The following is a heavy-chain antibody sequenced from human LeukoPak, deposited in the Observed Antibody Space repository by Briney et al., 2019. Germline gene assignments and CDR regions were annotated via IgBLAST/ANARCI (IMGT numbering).Heavy chain of an antibody. CDR1: GFTFSSYS. Sequence: GGSLRLSCAASGFTFSSYSLNWVRQAPGKGLEWVSSISSSSSYIYYADSVKGRFTISRDNAKNSLYLQMNSLRAEDTAVYYCARGNYDGQGSFDYWGQGTLVTVS. D-gene: IGHD4-23*01. CDR3: ARGNYDGQGSFDY. CDR2: ISSSSSYI. V-gene: IGHV3-21*01. J-gene: IGHJ4*02.